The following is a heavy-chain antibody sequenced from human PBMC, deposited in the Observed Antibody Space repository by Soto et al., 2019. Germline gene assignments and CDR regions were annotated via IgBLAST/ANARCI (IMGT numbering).Heavy chain of an antibody. J-gene: IGHJ4*02. D-gene: IGHD1-26*01. Sequence: EVQLLESGGGLVQPGGSLRLSCAASGFTFSSYAMSWVRQAPGKGLEWVSAISGSGGTTYYADSVKGRFTISRDNSKNTLYLQMNSLRAEDTAVYYCGKDVKLVGATTLNSFDYWGQGTLVPVSS. CDR1: GFTFSSYA. V-gene: IGHV3-23*01. CDR2: ISGSGGTT. CDR3: GKDVKLVGATTLNSFDY.